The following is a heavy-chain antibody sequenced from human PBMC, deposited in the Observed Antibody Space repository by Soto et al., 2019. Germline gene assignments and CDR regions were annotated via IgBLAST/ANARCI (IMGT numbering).Heavy chain of an antibody. Sequence: PGESLKISCKGSGYNFGSKWIGWVRQMPGKGLEWMGIIYPGDSDTRYSPSFQGQVTISADKSINTAYLQWSSLKASDTAMYYCARKDGTITNSYYYYFDVWAKGTTVTVSS. D-gene: IGHD1-7*01. V-gene: IGHV5-51*01. CDR3: ARKDGTITNSYYYYFDV. CDR2: IYPGDSDT. J-gene: IGHJ6*03. CDR1: GYNFGSKW.